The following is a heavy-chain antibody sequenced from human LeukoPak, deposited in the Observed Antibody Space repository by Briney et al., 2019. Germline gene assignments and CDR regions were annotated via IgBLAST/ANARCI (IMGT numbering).Heavy chain of an antibody. V-gene: IGHV3-7*01. CDR1: GFTFSSYW. CDR2: IKQDGSEN. J-gene: IGHJ6*03. CDR3: ARERLYGDYYYYMDV. Sequence: GGSLRLSCAASGFTFSSYWMSWVRQAPGKGLEWVANIKQDGSENHYVDSVKGRFTISRDNAKNSLYLQMNSLRAEDTAVYYCARERLYGDYYYYMDVWGKGTTVTVSS. D-gene: IGHD4-17*01.